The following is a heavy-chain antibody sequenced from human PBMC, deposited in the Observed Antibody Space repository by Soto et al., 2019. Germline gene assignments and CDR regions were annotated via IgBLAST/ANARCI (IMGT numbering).Heavy chain of an antibody. CDR3: ARGFDNLTFGFYIDY. CDR2: INHSGST. V-gene: IGHV4-34*01. Sequence: SETLSLTCAVYGGSFSGYYWSWIRRPPGKGLEWIGEINHSGSTNYNPPLKSRVTISVDTSKNQFSLKLSSVTAADTAVYYCARGFDNLTFGFYIDYWGQGTLVTVSS. CDR1: GGSFSGYY. D-gene: IGHD3-9*01. J-gene: IGHJ4*02.